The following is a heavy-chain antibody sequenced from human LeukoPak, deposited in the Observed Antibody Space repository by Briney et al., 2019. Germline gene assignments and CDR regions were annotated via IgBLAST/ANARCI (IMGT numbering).Heavy chain of an antibody. CDR3: ARPYCSSTSCSDYYYMDV. V-gene: IGHV1-2*02. D-gene: IGHD2-2*01. CDR1: GYTFTGYY. Sequence: ASVKVSCKASGYTFTGYYMHWVRQAPGQGLEWMGWINPNSGGTNYAQKFQGRVTMTRDTSISTAYMELSRLRSDDTAVYYCARPYCSSTSCSDYYYMDVWGKGTTVTVSS. CDR2: INPNSGGT. J-gene: IGHJ6*03.